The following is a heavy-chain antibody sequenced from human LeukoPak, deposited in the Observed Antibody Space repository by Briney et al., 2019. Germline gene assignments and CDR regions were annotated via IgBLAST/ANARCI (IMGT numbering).Heavy chain of an antibody. J-gene: IGHJ4*02. CDR2: IVPIFGTA. CDR1: GGTFSSYA. Sequence: SVKVSCKASGGTFSSYAISWVRQAPGQGLEWMGGIVPIFGTANYAQKFQGRVTITADESTSTAYMELSSLRSEDTAVYYCARSGSYDYYFDYWGQGTLVTVSS. V-gene: IGHV1-69*13. CDR3: ARSGSYDYYFDY. D-gene: IGHD1-26*01.